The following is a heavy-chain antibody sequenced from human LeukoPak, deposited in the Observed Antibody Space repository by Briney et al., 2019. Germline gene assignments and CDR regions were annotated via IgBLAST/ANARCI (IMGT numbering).Heavy chain of an antibody. CDR2: IYTSGST. V-gene: IGHV4-4*07. CDR1: GGSISSYY. Sequence: SETLSLTCTVSGGSISSYYGSWIRQPAGKGLKWIGRIYTSGSTNYNPSLKSRVTMSVDTSKNQFSLKLSSVTAADTAVYYCARDGYSSSWHFFDYWGQGTLVTVSS. J-gene: IGHJ4*02. CDR3: ARDGYSSSWHFFDY. D-gene: IGHD6-13*01.